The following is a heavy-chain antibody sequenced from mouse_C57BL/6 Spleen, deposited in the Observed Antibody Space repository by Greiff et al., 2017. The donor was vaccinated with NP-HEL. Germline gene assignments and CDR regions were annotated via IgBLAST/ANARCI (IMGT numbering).Heavy chain of an antibody. D-gene: IGHD1-1*01. CDR3: TTASPVGDY. Sequence: VQLQHSGAELVRPGASVKLSCTASGFNIKDDYMHWVKQRPEQGLEWIGWIDPENGDTEYASKFQGKATITADTSSNTAYLQLSSLTSEDTAVYYCTTASPVGDYWGQGTTLTVSS. CDR2: IDPENGDT. V-gene: IGHV14-4*01. J-gene: IGHJ2*01. CDR1: GFNIKDDY.